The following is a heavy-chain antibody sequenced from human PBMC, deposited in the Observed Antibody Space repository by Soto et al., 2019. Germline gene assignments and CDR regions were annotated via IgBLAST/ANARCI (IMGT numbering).Heavy chain of an antibody. CDR1: GGSISSSSYY. CDR3: ARFFAEDIVLMVSAKNYYYGMDV. V-gene: IGHV4-39*01. Sequence: SETLPLTCTVSGGSISSSSYYWGWIRQPPGKGLEWIGSIYYSGSTYYNPSLKSRVTISVDTSKNQFSLKLSSVTAADTAVYYCARFFAEDIVLMVSAKNYYYGMDVCGQGTTVTVSS. CDR2: IYYSGST. J-gene: IGHJ6*02. D-gene: IGHD2-8*01.